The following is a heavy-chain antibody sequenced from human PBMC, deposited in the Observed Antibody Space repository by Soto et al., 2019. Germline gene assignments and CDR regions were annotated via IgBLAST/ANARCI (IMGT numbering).Heavy chain of an antibody. Sequence: EVQLVESGGGLVQPGGSLRLSCAASGFTFSSYWMHWVRQAPGKGLVWVSRIKSDGSDTSYADSVKGRFTISRDNAKNPLYLEMSSVRAEDTAVYYCVRVAYGDLGGWGQGTRVTVSS. CDR2: IKSDGSDT. J-gene: IGHJ4*02. D-gene: IGHD4-17*01. CDR3: VRVAYGDLGG. CDR1: GFTFSSYW. V-gene: IGHV3-74*01.